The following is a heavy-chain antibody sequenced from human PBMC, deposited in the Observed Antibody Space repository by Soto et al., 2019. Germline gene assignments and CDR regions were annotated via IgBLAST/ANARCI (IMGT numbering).Heavy chain of an antibody. CDR1: GYSFTGYW. Sequence: PGESLKISCKGSGYSFTGYWIGWVRQLPGKGLEWMGIIYPDDSDTRYSPSFQGQVTISADKSISTAYLQWSSLKASDTAIYYCARHTEAVAATDWGQGTLVTVPQ. V-gene: IGHV5-51*01. CDR2: IYPDDSDT. J-gene: IGHJ4*02. D-gene: IGHD6-19*01. CDR3: ARHTEAVAATD.